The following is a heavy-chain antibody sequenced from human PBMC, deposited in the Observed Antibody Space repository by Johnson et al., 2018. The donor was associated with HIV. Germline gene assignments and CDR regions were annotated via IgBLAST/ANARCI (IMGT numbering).Heavy chain of an antibody. V-gene: IGHV3-20*04. Sequence: VQLVESGGGVIRPGGSLRLPCAASGFTFDDYGMSWVRQATGKGRELVSGMTWNGGSTGYADSVKGRFTITRDNAKNSLYLQMNRLRAEDTAFYYCARSGAGAAFDIWGQGTMVTVSS. J-gene: IGHJ3*02. CDR3: ARSGAGAAFDI. D-gene: IGHD6-19*01. CDR2: MTWNGGST. CDR1: GFTFDDYG.